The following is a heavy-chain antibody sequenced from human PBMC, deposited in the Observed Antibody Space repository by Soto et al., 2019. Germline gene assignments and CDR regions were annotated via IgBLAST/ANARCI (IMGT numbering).Heavy chain of an antibody. Sequence: AGESLKISCAASGFTFISYGMHWVRQAPGKGLEWVASISYDGSSKYYADSVKGRFSISRDNPKNTLYLQMNSLRAEDTAVYYCAKGMSYSNSPFDYWGQGTLVTVSS. V-gene: IGHV3-30*18. CDR2: ISYDGSSK. CDR1: GFTFISYG. J-gene: IGHJ4*02. CDR3: AKGMSYSNSPFDY. D-gene: IGHD4-4*01.